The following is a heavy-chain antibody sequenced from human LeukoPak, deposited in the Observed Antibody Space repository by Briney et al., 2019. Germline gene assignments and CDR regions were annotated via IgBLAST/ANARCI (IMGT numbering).Heavy chain of an antibody. CDR1: GYTFTSYY. J-gene: IGHJ5*02. CDR3: ARDQSANWFDP. Sequence: GASVKVFCKTSGYTFTSYYIHWVRQAPGQGLEWMGWINPNSGGTNYAQKFQGRVTMTRDTSISTAYMELSRLRSDDTAVYYCARDQSANWFDPWGQGTLVTVSS. V-gene: IGHV1-2*02. CDR2: INPNSGGT.